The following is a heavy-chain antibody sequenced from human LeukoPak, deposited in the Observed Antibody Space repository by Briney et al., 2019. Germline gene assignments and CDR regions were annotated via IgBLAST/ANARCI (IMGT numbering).Heavy chain of an antibody. CDR1: GDSINSLDL. D-gene: IGHD3-22*01. J-gene: IGHJ4*02. CDR3: AGLVGRYSSGLYYYYFDY. CDR2: MHLSGTT. V-gene: IGHV4-4*02. Sequence: SGTLSLTCTVSGDSINSLDLWSWVRQPPGKGLEWIGEMHLSGTTHSNPSVKGRVTISIDKSKNQFFLNLSSVTAADTAVYYCAGLVGRYSSGLYYYYFDYWGQGTLVTVSS.